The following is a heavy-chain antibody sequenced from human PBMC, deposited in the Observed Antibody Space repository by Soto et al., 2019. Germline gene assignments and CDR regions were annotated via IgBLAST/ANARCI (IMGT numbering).Heavy chain of an antibody. CDR1: GFTFSSYA. D-gene: IGHD2-2*01. Sequence: EVQLLESGGGLVQPGGSLRLSCAASGFTFSSYAMSWVRQAPGKGLEWVSAISGSGGSTYYADSVKGRFTISRDNFKNTVYLQMNSLRAEDTAVYYCAKDGCSSTSCYEDYYYYYGMDVWGQGTTVTVSS. CDR2: ISGSGGST. V-gene: IGHV3-23*01. CDR3: AKDGCSSTSCYEDYYYYYGMDV. J-gene: IGHJ6*02.